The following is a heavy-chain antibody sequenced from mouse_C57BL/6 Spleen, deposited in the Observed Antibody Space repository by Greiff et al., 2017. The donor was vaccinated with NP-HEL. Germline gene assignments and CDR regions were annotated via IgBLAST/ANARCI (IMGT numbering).Heavy chain of an antibody. Sequence: QVQLQQPGAELVKPGASVKLSCKASGYTFTSYWMQWVKQRPGQGLEWIGEIDPSDSYPNYNQKFKGKATLTVDTSSSTAYMQLSSLTSEDSAVYYCARGDDGYYFDYWGKGTTLTVSS. V-gene: IGHV1-50*01. D-gene: IGHD2-3*01. CDR3: ARGDDGYYFDY. CDR1: GYTFTSYW. J-gene: IGHJ2*01. CDR2: IDPSDSYP.